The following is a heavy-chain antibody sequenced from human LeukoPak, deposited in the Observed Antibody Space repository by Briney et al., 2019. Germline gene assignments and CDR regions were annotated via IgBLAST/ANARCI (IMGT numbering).Heavy chain of an antibody. Sequence: GGSLRLSCAASGFNFNDYAMHWVRQAPGKGLEWVSLINWDGGSPYYADSVKGRFTISRDNSKNSLYLQMNSLRPEDTALYYCAKDFGAAGTGWFDPWGQGTLVTVSS. J-gene: IGHJ5*02. D-gene: IGHD6-13*01. CDR3: AKDFGAAGTGWFDP. CDR2: INWDGGSP. CDR1: GFNFNDYA. V-gene: IGHV3-43D*03.